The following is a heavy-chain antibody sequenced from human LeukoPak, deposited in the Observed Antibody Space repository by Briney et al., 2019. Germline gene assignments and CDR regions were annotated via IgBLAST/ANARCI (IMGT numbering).Heavy chain of an antibody. D-gene: IGHD2-2*01. Sequence: SETLSLACTVSGGSISSYYWSWIRQPPGKGLEWIGYIYYSGSTNYNPSLKSRVTISVDTSKNQFSLKLSSVTAADTAVYYCASARRYCSSTSCYYYFDYWGQGTLVTVSS. J-gene: IGHJ4*02. CDR1: GGSISSYY. V-gene: IGHV4-59*08. CDR2: IYYSGST. CDR3: ASARRYCSSTSCYYYFDY.